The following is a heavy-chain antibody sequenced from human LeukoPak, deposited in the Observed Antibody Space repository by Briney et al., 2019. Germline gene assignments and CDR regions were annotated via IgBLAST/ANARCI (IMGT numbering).Heavy chain of an antibody. D-gene: IGHD6-19*01. J-gene: IGHJ4*02. CDR1: GFTFNNYW. V-gene: IGHV3-7*01. CDR3: ARVNSGFDY. Sequence: GGSLRLSCVASGFTFNNYWMTWVRQAPGRGLEWVANIRHDGSARYYGDSVKGRFTISRDDAKNSLFLQMNSLRADDTALYYCARVNSGFDYWGQGTPVTVSS. CDR2: IRHDGSAR.